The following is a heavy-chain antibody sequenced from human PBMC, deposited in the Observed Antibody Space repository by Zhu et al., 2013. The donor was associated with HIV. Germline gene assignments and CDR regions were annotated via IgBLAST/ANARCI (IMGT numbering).Heavy chain of an antibody. J-gene: IGHJ4*02. V-gene: IGHV1-24*01. CDR3: ARGFSGYYDSSGYYLGLVAY. CDR1: GYTLTEFS. CDR2: YDPEAAGT. Sequence: QVQLVQSGAEVKKPGASVKVSCKLSGYTLTEFSIHWVRQAPGKGLEWMGGYDPEAAGTTYAQKFQGRVTMTEDTSADTAYMELSSLRSEDTAVYYCARGFSGYYDSSGYYLGLVAYWGQGTLVTVSS. D-gene: IGHD3-22*01.